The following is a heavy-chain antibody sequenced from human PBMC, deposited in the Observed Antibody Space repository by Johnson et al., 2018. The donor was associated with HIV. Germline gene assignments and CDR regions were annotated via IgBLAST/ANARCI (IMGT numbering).Heavy chain of an antibody. J-gene: IGHJ3*02. CDR1: GFSFSSYG. CDR3: ARVQFLPPNAFNI. V-gene: IGHV3-30*03. Sequence: QVQLVESGGGVVQPGRSLRLSCAASGFSFSSYGMHWVRQAPGKGLKWVAVISYDGSNKYYADSVKGRFTISRDNSKNTLYLQMNSLRAEDTAVYYCARVQFLPPNAFNIWGQGTMVTVSS. D-gene: IGHD2/OR15-2a*01. CDR2: ISYDGSNK.